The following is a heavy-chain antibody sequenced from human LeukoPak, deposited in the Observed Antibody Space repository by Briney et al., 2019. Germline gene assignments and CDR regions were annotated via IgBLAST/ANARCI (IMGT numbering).Heavy chain of an antibody. J-gene: IGHJ4*02. CDR3: ARGEGSGSYYYFDY. D-gene: IGHD1-26*01. CDR2: IYSGGST. Sequence: GGSLRLSCAASGFTVSSNYMSWVRQAPGKGLEWVSVIYSGGSTYYADSVKGRFTISRDNSKNTLYLQMNSLRAEDTAVYYCARGEGSGSYYYFDYWGQGTLSPSPQ. CDR1: GFTVSSNY. V-gene: IGHV3-53*01.